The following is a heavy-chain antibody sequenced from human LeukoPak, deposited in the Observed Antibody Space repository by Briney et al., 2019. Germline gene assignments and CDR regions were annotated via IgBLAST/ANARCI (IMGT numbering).Heavy chain of an antibody. V-gene: IGHV4-59*08. CDR2: IYYSGST. D-gene: IGHD2-21*02. CDR3: ARSRSIVVVTANHPCPLDL. CDR1: GGSISSYY. Sequence: SETLSLTCTVSGGSISSYYWSWIRQPPGKGLEWIGYIYYSGSTNYNPSLKSRVTISVDTSKNQFSLKLSSVTAADTAVYYCARSRSIVVVTANHPCPLDLWGRGTLVTVSS. J-gene: IGHJ2*01.